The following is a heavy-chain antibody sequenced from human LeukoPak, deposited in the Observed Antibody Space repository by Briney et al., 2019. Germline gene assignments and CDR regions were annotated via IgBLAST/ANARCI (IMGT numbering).Heavy chain of an antibody. J-gene: IGHJ4*02. V-gene: IGHV3-23*01. CDR2: IGGSGGST. CDR3: ARDGKTVTSDYYFDY. Sequence: GGSLRLSCAASGFTFSNYAMNWVRQAPGKGLEWVSAIGGSGGSTYYADSVKGRFTISRDNSKNTLYLQMNSLRAEDTAVYYCARDGKTVTSDYYFDYWGQGTLVTVSS. D-gene: IGHD4-17*01. CDR1: GFTFSNYA.